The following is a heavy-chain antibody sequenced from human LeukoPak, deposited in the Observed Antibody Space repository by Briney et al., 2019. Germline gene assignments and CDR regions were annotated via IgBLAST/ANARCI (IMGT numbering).Heavy chain of an antibody. Sequence: ASVKASCKASGYTFTNYDINWVRQATGQGLEWMGWMNPNSGNTGYAQNFQGRVTITRNTSINTAYMELSSLRSEDTAVYYCARDFTIFGVVQYYYYMDVWGKGTTVTVSS. CDR1: GYTFTNYD. CDR2: MNPNSGNT. CDR3: ARDFTIFGVVQYYYYMDV. D-gene: IGHD3-3*01. J-gene: IGHJ6*03. V-gene: IGHV1-8*01.